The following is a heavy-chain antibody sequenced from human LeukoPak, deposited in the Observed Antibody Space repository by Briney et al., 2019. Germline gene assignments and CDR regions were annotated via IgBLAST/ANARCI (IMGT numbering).Heavy chain of an antibody. CDR2: IYSGGST. CDR3: ARHSGQNRYYLDY. V-gene: IGHV4-39*01. CDR1: GGSISSSSYY. J-gene: IGHJ4*02. D-gene: IGHD3-16*02. Sequence: PSETLSLTCTVSGGSISSSSYYWAWIRQPPGKGLEWIGSIYSGGSTYYNPSLKSRVTISVDTSQNQFSLKLSSVTAADTAVYYCARHSGQNRYYLDYWGQGTLVTVSS.